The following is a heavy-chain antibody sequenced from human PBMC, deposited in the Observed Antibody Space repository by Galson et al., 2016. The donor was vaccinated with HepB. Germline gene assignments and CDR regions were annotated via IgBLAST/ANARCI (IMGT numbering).Heavy chain of an antibody. CDR3: ARGRVKIYGVVVRGNGMDV. CDR2: IIPVFGRA. J-gene: IGHJ6*02. CDR1: GGTSNWDA. Sequence: SVKVSCKASGGTSNWDAITWVRQAPGQGLEWMGGIIPVFGRAKYAPKFQGRITITADEATGSVNMELRSLRYDDTAVYYCARGRVKIYGVVVRGNGMDVWGQGTTVTVSS. D-gene: IGHD3-3*01. V-gene: IGHV1-69*13.